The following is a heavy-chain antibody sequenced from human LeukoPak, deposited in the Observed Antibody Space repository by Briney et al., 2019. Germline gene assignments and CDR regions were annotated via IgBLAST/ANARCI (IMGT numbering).Heavy chain of an antibody. Sequence: SGTLSLTCAVSGGSISNSNWWSWVRQPPGKGLEWIGEIYHSGSTNYNPSLKSRVTMSVDTSKNQFSLKLSSVTAADTAVYYCAREVAANGWFDPWGQGTLVTVSS. CDR3: AREVAANGWFDP. V-gene: IGHV4-4*02. CDR2: IYHSGST. CDR1: GGSISNSNW. J-gene: IGHJ5*02. D-gene: IGHD2-15*01.